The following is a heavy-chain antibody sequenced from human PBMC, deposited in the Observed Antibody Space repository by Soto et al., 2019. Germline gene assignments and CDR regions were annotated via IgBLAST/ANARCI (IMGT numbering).Heavy chain of an antibody. CDR2: ISYSGST. V-gene: IGHV4-30-4*01. J-gene: IGHJ4*02. CDR1: GGSIITGRYY. CDR3: ASNFGKSSWAYFEN. Sequence: QVQLQESGPRLVKPSQTLSLTCTVSGGSIITGRYYWSWIRQPPGKGLEWIGYISYSGSTYYNPSLKSRVTISIDTSKSQIYLKLTSVTAADTADYYCASNFGKSSWAYFENRGQGTLVTVSS. D-gene: IGHD3-10*01.